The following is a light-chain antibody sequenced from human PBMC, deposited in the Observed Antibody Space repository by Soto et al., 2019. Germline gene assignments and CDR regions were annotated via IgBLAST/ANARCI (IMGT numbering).Light chain of an antibody. J-gene: IGKJ5*01. Sequence: DIQMTQSPSSVSASVRDRATITYRPSQGISSWLAWYQKKPGKAPKLLIYAASSLQSGVPSRFSGSGSGTDFTLTISSLQPEDFATYYCQQANSFPLPFGQGTRLEIK. CDR2: AAS. CDR3: QQANSFPLP. V-gene: IGKV1D-12*01. CDR1: QGISSW.